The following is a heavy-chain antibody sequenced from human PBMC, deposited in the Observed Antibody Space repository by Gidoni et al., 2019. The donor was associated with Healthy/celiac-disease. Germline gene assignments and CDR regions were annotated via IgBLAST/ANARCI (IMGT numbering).Heavy chain of an antibody. V-gene: IGHV3-11*01. CDR3: AGALDYYDSSGYYG. CDR1: GFTFSDYY. J-gene: IGHJ4*02. CDR2: ISSSGSTI. Sequence: QVQLVESGGGLVKPGASLRLSCSASGFTFSDYYMSWIRQAPGKGLEWVSYISSSGSTIYYADSVKGRFTISRDNAKNSLYLQMNSLRAEDTAVYYCAGALDYYDSSGYYGWGQGTLVTVSS. D-gene: IGHD3-22*01.